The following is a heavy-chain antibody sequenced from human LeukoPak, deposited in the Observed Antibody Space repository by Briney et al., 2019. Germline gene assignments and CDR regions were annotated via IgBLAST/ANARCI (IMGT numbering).Heavy chain of an antibody. CDR2: SNPSNGGT. J-gene: IGHJ4*02. D-gene: IGHD4-11*01. Sequence: ASVKVSCKASGYTFTAYYMHWVRQTPGQGLEWMGWSNPSNGGTNYAEKFQGRVTMTRDTSISTAYMDLSRLRSDDTAVYYCARDLTAVGTTHNDYWGQGTLVTVSS. CDR1: GYTFTAYY. CDR3: ARDLTAVGTTHNDY. V-gene: IGHV1-2*02.